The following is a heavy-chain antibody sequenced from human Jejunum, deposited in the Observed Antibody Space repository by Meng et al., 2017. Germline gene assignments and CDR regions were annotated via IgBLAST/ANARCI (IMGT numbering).Heavy chain of an antibody. CDR2: MSPENGNT. D-gene: IGHD7-27*01. J-gene: IGHJ4*02. Sequence: QVHVVHSGVEVKTPGASVKVSCKASGYTFSSLHINWVRQATGQGPEWMGWMSPENGNTAYAQKFQGRVTMTRDTSVSTAYMELSGLTSDDSGVDYCARGVNAGVDYWGQGTLVTVSS. CDR3: ARGVNAGVDY. CDR1: GYTFSSLH. V-gene: IGHV1-8*01.